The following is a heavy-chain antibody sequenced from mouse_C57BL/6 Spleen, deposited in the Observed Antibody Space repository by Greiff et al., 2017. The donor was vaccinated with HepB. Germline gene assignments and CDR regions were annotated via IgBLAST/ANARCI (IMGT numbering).Heavy chain of an antibody. D-gene: IGHD2-2*01. CDR2: IYPGDGDT. V-gene: IGHV1-82*01. CDR1: GYAFSSSW. CDR3: ARGNGYDVSWFAY. J-gene: IGHJ3*01. Sequence: QVQLQQSGPELVKPGASVKISCKASGYAFSSSWMNWVKQRPGKGLEWIGRIYPGDGDTNYNGKFKGKATLTADKSSSTAYMQLSSLTSEDSAVYCCARGNGYDVSWFAYWGQRTLVTVSA.